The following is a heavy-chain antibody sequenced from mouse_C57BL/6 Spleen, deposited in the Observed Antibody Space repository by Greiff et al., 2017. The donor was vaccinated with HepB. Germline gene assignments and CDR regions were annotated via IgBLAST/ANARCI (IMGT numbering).Heavy chain of an antibody. D-gene: IGHD1-1*01. CDR2: IYPRSGNT. Sequence: QQSCKASGYTFTSYGISWVKQRTGQGLEWIGEIYPRSGNTYYNEKFKGKATLTADKSSSTAYMELRSLTSEDSAVYFCARGNYYYGSSPAWFAYWGQGTLVTVSA. CDR1: GYTFTSYG. V-gene: IGHV1-81*01. CDR3: ARGNYYYGSSPAWFAY. J-gene: IGHJ3*01.